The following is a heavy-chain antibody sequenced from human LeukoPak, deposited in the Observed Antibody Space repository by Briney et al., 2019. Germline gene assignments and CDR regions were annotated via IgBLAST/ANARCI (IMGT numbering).Heavy chain of an antibody. V-gene: IGHV1-2*02. CDR3: ARGGWYANYFDY. CDR1: GYTFTAYY. J-gene: IGHJ4*02. CDR2: INPNSGGT. Sequence: ASVKVSCKTSGYTFTAYYMHWVRQAPGQGLEWMGWINPNSGGTDYAQKFQGRVTMTRDTSISTAYMELSRLRSDDTAVYYCARGGWYANYFDYWGQGTLVTVSS. D-gene: IGHD6-19*01.